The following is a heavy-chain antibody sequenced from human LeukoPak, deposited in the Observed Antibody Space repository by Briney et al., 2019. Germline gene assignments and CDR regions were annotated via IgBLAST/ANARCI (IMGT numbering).Heavy chain of an antibody. CDR2: IYNSGST. CDR1: GGSISSDSYY. CDR3: ARDGEGVAAAGTFDQ. J-gene: IGHJ4*02. V-gene: IGHV4-39*07. D-gene: IGHD6-13*01. Sequence: SETLSLTCTVSGGSISSDSYYWACIRQPPGKGLEWIVSIYNSGSTNYNPSLRSRVTVSVDTSKNQFSLKLSSVTAADTAVYYCARDGEGVAAAGTFDQWGQGTLVTVSP.